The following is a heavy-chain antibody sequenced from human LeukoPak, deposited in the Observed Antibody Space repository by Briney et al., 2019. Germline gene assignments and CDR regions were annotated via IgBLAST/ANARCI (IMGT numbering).Heavy chain of an antibody. CDR3: ANLLLWFGDSSTPGYDYFDY. Sequence: GRSLRLSCAASGFTFSGYSMSWVRQAPGKGLEWVVFIWNEGSNKYYADSVKGRFTISRDKSKNTLYMQMNSLRAEDTAVYYCANLLLWFGDSSTPGYDYFDYWGQGTLVTVSS. CDR1: GFTFSGYS. V-gene: IGHV3-30*02. J-gene: IGHJ4*02. D-gene: IGHD3-10*01. CDR2: IWNEGSNK.